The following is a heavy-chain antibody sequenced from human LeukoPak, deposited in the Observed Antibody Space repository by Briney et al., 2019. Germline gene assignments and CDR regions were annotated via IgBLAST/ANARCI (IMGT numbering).Heavy chain of an antibody. Sequence: GGSLRLSCAASGFTFSDYYMSWIRQAPGKGLEWVSYISSSGSTIYYADSVKGRFTISRDNAKNSLYLQMNSLRAEDTAVYYCARPPSLWFGGNHDWYFDLWGRGTLVTVSS. CDR1: GFTFSDYY. D-gene: IGHD3-10*01. CDR3: ARPPSLWFGGNHDWYFDL. V-gene: IGHV3-11*01. CDR2: ISSSGSTI. J-gene: IGHJ2*01.